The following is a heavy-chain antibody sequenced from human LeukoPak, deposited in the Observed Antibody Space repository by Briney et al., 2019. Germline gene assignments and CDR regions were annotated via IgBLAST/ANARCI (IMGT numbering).Heavy chain of an antibody. CDR2: ISGSGGST. CDR1: GFTFSSYA. D-gene: IGHD6-13*01. J-gene: IGHJ4*02. CDR3: AKGSSSLYVGYFDF. V-gene: IGHV3-23*01. Sequence: GGSLRLSCAASGFTFSSYAMSWVRQAPGKELEWVSGISGSGGSTYYADSVKGRFTISRDNSKNTLYLQMNSLRAEDTAVFYCAKGSSSLYVGYFDFWGRGTLVTVSS.